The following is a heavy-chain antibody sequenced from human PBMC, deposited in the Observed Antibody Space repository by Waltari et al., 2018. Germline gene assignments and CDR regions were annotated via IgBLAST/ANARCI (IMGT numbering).Heavy chain of an antibody. CDR2: IAADNGNT. CDR1: GSNFTSHG. V-gene: IGHV1-18*01. Sequence: QVQLVQSGAEVKKPGASVKVSCKASGSNFTSHGIIWVRTAPGQGRECTGLIAADNGNTTYAQKLQCSVTMTTHTSTSTAYIAPRSLTSDDSAVYYCAREAHPPYAVTLDYCGPGTLVTVSS. D-gene: IGHD4-17*01. CDR3: AREAHPPYAVTLDY. J-gene: IGHJ4*02.